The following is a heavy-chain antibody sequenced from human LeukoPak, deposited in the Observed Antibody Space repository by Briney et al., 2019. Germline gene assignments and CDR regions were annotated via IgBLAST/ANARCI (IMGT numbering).Heavy chain of an antibody. D-gene: IGHD6-19*01. CDR3: AREVPYSSGWTEGAFDI. V-gene: IGHV4-61*02. CDR2: IYTSGST. CDR1: GGSISSGSYY. J-gene: IGHJ3*02. Sequence: PSQTLSLTCTVSGGSISSGSYYWSWIRQPAGKGLEWIGRIYTSGSTNYNPSLKSRVTISVDTSKNQFSLKLSSVTAADTAVYYCAREVPYSSGWTEGAFDIWGQGTMVTVSS.